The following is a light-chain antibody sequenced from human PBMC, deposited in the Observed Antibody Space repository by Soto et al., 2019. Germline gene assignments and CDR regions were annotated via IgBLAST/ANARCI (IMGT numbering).Light chain of an antibody. CDR2: DAS. CDR1: QRVKNTY. CDR3: QQYGSTPLT. J-gene: IGKJ4*01. V-gene: IGKV3-20*01. Sequence: EIVLKQSPDTLSLSPGERPTLPGRPGQRVKNTYLAWYQQKPGQPPRFLIYDASSRATGIPDRFSGSGSGTDFTLTISRLEPEDFAVYYCQQYGSTPLTFGGGTKVDIK.